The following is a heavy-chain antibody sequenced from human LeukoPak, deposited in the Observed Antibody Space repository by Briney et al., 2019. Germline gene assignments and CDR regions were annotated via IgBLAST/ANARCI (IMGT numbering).Heavy chain of an antibody. V-gene: IGHV4-59*01. CDR1: GGSISRYY. CDR2: ISYSGST. Sequence: PSETLSLTCTVSGGSISRYYWSWIRQPPGKGLEWIGYISYSGSTNYNPSLKSRVTVSLDTSQNQFSLKLSSVTAADTAVYYCARVEVAGYSYGYVEYWGQGTLVTVSS. CDR3: ARVEVAGYSYGYVEY. D-gene: IGHD5-18*01. J-gene: IGHJ4*02.